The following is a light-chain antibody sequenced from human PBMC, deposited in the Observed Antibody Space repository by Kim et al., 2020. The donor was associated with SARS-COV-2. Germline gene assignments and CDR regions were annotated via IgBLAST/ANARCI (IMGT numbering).Light chain of an antibody. Sequence: QAGLTQPPSVSEGLRQTATLTCTGNRNNVGNQGVAWLQQHQGHPPKLLSYRNNNRPSGISERLSASRSGDTASLTITGLQPEDEADYYCSAWDHSLSAWVFGGGTQLTV. J-gene: IGLJ3*02. CDR1: RNNVGNQG. CDR3: SAWDHSLSAWV. CDR2: RNN. V-gene: IGLV10-54*01.